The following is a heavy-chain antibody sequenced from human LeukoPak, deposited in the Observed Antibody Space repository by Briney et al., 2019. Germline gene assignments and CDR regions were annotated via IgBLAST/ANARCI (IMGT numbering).Heavy chain of an antibody. V-gene: IGHV3-33*01. Sequence: GGSLRLSCAASGFTFSSYGMHRVRQAPGKGLEWVAVIWYDGSNKYYADSVKGRFTISRDNSKNTLYLQMNSLRAEDTAVYYCARENKLRYFDWYDYWGQGTLVTVSS. J-gene: IGHJ4*02. CDR1: GFTFSSYG. D-gene: IGHD3-9*01. CDR3: ARENKLRYFDWYDY. CDR2: IWYDGSNK.